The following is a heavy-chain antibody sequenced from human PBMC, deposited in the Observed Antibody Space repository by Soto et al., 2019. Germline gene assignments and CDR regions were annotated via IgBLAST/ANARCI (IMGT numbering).Heavy chain of an antibody. J-gene: IGHJ4*02. CDR1: GYTFTSYY. D-gene: IGHD3-9*01. V-gene: IGHV1-46*01. CDR3: ARADYDILSGYYSSHYFDY. CDR2: INPSGGST. Sequence: ASVKVSCKASGYTFTSYYMHWVRQAPGQGLEWMGIINPSGGSTSYAQKFQGRVTMTRDTSTSTVYMELSSLRSEDTAVYYCARADYDILSGYYSSHYFDYWGQGTLVTVSS.